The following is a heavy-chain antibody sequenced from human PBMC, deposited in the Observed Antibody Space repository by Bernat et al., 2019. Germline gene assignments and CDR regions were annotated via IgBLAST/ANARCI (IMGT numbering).Heavy chain of an antibody. CDR3: ALYYDFWSGYYGRVDY. V-gene: IGHV4-39*01. J-gene: IGHJ4*02. CDR1: GGSISSSSYY. CDR2: IYYSGST. D-gene: IGHD3-3*01. Sequence: QLQLQESGPGLVKPSETLSLTCTVSGGSISSSSYYWGWIRQPPGKGLEWIGSIYYSGSTYYNPSLKSRVTISVDTSKNQFSLKLSSVTAADTAVYYCALYYDFWSGYYGRVDYWGQRTLVTVSS.